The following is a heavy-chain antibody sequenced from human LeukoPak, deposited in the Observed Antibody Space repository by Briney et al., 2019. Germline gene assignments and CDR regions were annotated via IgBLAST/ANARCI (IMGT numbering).Heavy chain of an antibody. J-gene: IGHJ4*02. V-gene: IGHV3-7*01. D-gene: IGHD3-9*01. CDR1: GFIFSSYW. CDR2: IKKDGSEK. Sequence: GGSLRLSCAASGFIFSSYWMSWVRQAPGKGLEWVANIKKDGSEKYYVDSVKGRFTISRDNAKNSLYLQMNSLRAEDTAVYYCARDVTNYDILTGYYREYYFDYWGQGTLVTVSS. CDR3: ARDVTNYDILTGYYREYYFDY.